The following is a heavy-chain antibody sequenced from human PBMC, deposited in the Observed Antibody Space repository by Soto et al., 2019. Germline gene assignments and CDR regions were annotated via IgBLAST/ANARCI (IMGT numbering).Heavy chain of an antibody. V-gene: IGHV4-4*07. J-gene: IGHJ5*02. CDR1: GGSISSYY. D-gene: IGHD5-18*01. CDR3: ARGGVIQLWSNWFDP. CDR2: IYYSGST. Sequence: PSETLSPTCTVSGGSISSYYWSWIRQPAGKGLEWIGRIYYSGSTNYNPSLKSRVTISVDTSKNQFSLKLSSVTAADTAVYYCARGGVIQLWSNWFDPWGQGTLLTVSS.